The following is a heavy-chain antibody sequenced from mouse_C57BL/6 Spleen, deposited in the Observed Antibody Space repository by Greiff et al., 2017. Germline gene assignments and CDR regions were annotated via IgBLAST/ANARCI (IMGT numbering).Heavy chain of an antibody. V-gene: IGHV5-4*01. D-gene: IGHD2-3*01. CDR3: ARGGYDQTGWYYDV. CDR1: GFTFSSYA. Sequence: EVQLMESGGGLVKPGGSLKLSCAASGFTFSSYAMSWVRQTPEKRLEWVATISDGGSYTYYPDNVKGRFTISRDNAKNNLYLQMSHLKSEDTAMYYCARGGYDQTGWYYDVWGTGTTVTVSS. J-gene: IGHJ1*03. CDR2: ISDGGSYT.